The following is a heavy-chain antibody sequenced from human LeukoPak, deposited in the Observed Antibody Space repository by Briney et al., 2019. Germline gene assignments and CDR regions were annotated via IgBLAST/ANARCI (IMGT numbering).Heavy chain of an antibody. V-gene: IGHV3-74*01. J-gene: IGHJ3*02. CDR1: GFTFSTYW. CDR3: ARDYYYDSSGYYQEWAFDI. D-gene: IGHD3-22*01. CDR2: INSDGSST. Sequence: GGSLRLSCAASGFTFSTYWMHWVRQAPGKGLVWVSRINSDGSSTSYADSVKGRFTISRDNAKNTLYLQMNNLRAEDTAVYYCARDYYYDSSGYYQEWAFDIWGQGTMVTVSS.